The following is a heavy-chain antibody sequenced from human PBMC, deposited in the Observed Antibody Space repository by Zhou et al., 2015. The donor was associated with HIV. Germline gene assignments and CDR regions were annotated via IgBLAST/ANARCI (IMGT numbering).Heavy chain of an antibody. V-gene: IGHV3-30-3*01. D-gene: IGHD3-3*01. CDR2: ISYDFTP. J-gene: IGHJ4*02. CDR3: ARNRRFPEYFFDY. CDR1: GFTFSTYR. Sequence: QVQLVESGGGVVQPGRSLRLSCEVSGFTFSTYRFHWIRQAPGKGLQWLADISYDFTPDYADSVEGRFTISRDTSRNTIYLQINSLRHEDTGVYYCARNRRFPEYFFDYWGQGTLVTVSS.